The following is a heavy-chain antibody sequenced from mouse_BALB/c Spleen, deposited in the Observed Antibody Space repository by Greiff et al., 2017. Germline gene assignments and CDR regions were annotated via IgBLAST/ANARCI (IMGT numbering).Heavy chain of an antibody. CDR1: GFTFSSFG. CDR2: ISSGSSTI. J-gene: IGHJ3*01. D-gene: IGHD4-1*01. V-gene: IGHV5-17*02. CDR3: AELGRAY. Sequence: EVQGVESGGGLVQPGGSRKLSCAASGFTFSSFGMHWVRQAPEKGLEWVAYISSGSSTIYYADTVKGRFTISRDNPKNTLFLQMTSLRSEDTAMYYCAELGRAYWGQGTLVTVSA.